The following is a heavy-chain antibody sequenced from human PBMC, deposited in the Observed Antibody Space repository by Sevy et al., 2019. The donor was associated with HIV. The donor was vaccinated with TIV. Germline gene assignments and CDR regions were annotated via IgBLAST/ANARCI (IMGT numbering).Heavy chain of an antibody. Sequence: GGSLRLSCAASGFTFSSYAMSWVRQAPGKGLEWVSAISVSGGSTYYADSVKGRFTISRDNSKNTLYLQMNSLRAQDTAVYYCAKDSPPGSSLENWGQGTLVTVSS. J-gene: IGHJ4*02. CDR2: ISVSGGST. V-gene: IGHV3-23*01. CDR3: AKDSPPGSSLEN. D-gene: IGHD1-26*01. CDR1: GFTFSSYA.